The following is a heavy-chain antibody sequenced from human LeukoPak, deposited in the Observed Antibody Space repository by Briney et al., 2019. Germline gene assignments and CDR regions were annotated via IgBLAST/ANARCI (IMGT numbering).Heavy chain of an antibody. CDR1: GGSFSGYH. V-gene: IGHV4-34*01. Sequence: SETLSLTCAVYGGSFSGYHWSWIRQPPGKGLEWIGEINHSGSTNYNPSLKSRVTISVDTSKNQFSLKLSSVTAADTAVYYCARGEGVVVPAAIFYFDYWGRGTLVTVSS. CDR3: ARGEGVVVPAAIFYFDY. J-gene: IGHJ4*02. D-gene: IGHD2-2*01. CDR2: INHSGST.